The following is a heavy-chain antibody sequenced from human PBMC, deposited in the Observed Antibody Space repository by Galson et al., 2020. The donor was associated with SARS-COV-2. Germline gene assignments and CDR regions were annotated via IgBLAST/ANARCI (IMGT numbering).Heavy chain of an antibody. CDR3: ARDYSSSWTPDYYFDY. CDR2: IYPGDSDT. CDR1: GYSFTSYW. J-gene: IGHJ4*02. Sequence: KIGESLKISCKGSGYSFTSYWIGWVRQMPGKGLEWMGIIYPGDSDTRYSPSFQGQVTISADKSISTAYLQWSSLKASDTAMYYCARDYSSSWTPDYYFDYWGQGTLVTVSS. V-gene: IGHV5-51*01. D-gene: IGHD6-13*01.